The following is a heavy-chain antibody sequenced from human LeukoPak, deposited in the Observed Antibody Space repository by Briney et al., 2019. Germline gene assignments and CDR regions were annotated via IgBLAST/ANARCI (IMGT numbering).Heavy chain of an antibody. V-gene: IGHV3-23*01. Sequence: GGSLRLSCAASGFTYSSYAMSWVRQAPGKGLEGVSNISGSGGSISYADSVKGRFTISRDNSKKTLYLEMNSLRAEDTAVYYCAKVSIVLDDTGDEAFDIWGQGTMVTVSS. D-gene: IGHD2/OR15-2a*01. J-gene: IGHJ3*02. CDR2: ISGSGGSI. CDR3: AKVSIVLDDTGDEAFDI. CDR1: GFTYSSYA.